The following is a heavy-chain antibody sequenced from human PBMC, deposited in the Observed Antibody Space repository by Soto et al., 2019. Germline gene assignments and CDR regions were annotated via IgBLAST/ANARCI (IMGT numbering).Heavy chain of an antibody. D-gene: IGHD6-13*01. Sequence: ASVKVSCKASGYPFTGYYMYWVRQAPGQGLEWMGWINPNSGGTNYAQKFQGRVTMTRDTSISTAYMELSRLRSDDTAVYYCTLAAAYYYYGMDVWGQGTTVTVSS. CDR2: INPNSGGT. CDR3: TLAAAYYYYGMDV. V-gene: IGHV1-2*02. J-gene: IGHJ6*02. CDR1: GYPFTGYY.